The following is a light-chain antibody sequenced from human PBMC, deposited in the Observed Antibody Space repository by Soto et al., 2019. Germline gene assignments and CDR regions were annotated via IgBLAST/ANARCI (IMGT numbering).Light chain of an antibody. CDR2: DDD. J-gene: IGLJ1*01. CDR1: SSNIGGNS. Sequence: QSVMTQPPSVSAAPGQRVTISCSGSSSNIGGNSVSWYQQLPGTAPKLLIYDDDKRPSGIPDRFSGSKSGTSATLGITGSQTGDGADYSCGSWNSTRGAYVFGTGTRPTVL. CDR3: GSWNSTRGAYV. V-gene: IGLV1-51*01.